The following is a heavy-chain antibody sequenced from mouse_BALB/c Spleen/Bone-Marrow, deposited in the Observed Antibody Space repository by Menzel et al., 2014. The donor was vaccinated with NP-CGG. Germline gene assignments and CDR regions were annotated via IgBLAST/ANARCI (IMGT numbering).Heavy chain of an antibody. CDR1: GHTFTSSW. CDR2: IHPNSGNT. Sequence: VQLQQSGSVLVRPGASVKLSCKASGHTFTSSWMHWAKQRPGQGLEWIGEIHPNSGNTNYNEKFKGKATLTVDTSSSTAYVDLRSLTSENSAVYYCERHQRYAYYFDYWGQGTTLTVSS. V-gene: IGHV1S130*01. CDR3: ERHQRYAYYFDY. J-gene: IGHJ2*01. D-gene: IGHD2-14*01.